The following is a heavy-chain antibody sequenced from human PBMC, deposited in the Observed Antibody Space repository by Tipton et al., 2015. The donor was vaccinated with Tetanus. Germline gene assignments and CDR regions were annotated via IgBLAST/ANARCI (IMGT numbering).Heavy chain of an antibody. Sequence: GSLRLSCAASGFTFTDYSLIWVRQAPGKGLEWVSSLGTTSGYIFYADSVKGRFTISRDDAKNSLSLQMKSLGDEDTAMYYCATGRTLDYWGQGSRVTVST. J-gene: IGHJ4*02. CDR1: GFTFTDYS. V-gene: IGHV3-21*01. CDR3: ATGRTLDY. D-gene: IGHD1-26*01. CDR2: LGTTSGYI.